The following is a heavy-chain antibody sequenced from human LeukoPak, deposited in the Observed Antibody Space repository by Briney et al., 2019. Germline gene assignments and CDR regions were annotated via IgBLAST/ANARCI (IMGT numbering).Heavy chain of an antibody. V-gene: IGHV3-66*01. D-gene: IGHD3-22*01. CDR1: GFTVSSNY. CDR2: IYSGGST. Sequence: PGGSLRLSCAASGFTVSSNYMSWVRQAPGKGLEWVSVIYSGGSTYYADSVKGRFTISRDNSKNTLYLQMNSLRAEDTAVYYCASRLAYDSSGYYEIDAFDIWGQGTMVTVSS. CDR3: ASRLAYDSSGYYEIDAFDI. J-gene: IGHJ3*02.